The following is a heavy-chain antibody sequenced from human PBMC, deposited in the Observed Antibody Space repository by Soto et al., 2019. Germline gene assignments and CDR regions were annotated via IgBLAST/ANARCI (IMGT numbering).Heavy chain of an antibody. CDR3: ARENCSGGSCYPAYFDY. CDR2: IYYSGST. Sequence: SETLSLTCTVSGGSISSGGYYWSWIRQHPGKGLEWIGYIYYSGSTYYNPSLKSRVTISVDTSKNQFSLKLSSVTAADTAVYYCARENCSGGSCYPAYFDYWGQGTLVTVSS. D-gene: IGHD2-15*01. CDR1: GGSISSGGYY. J-gene: IGHJ4*02. V-gene: IGHV4-31*03.